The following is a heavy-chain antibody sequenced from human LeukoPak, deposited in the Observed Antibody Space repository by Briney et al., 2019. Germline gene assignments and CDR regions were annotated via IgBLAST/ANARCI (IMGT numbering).Heavy chain of an antibody. CDR1: GGTFSSYA. D-gene: IGHD4-17*01. CDR2: IIPIFGTA. Sequence: SANVSCKASGGTFSSYAISWVRQAPGQGLEWMGGIIPIFGTANYAQKFQGRVTITADESTSTAYMELSSLRSEDTAVYYCARAVGDYVGYYFDYWGQGTLVTVSS. CDR3: ARAVGDYVGYYFDY. J-gene: IGHJ4*02. V-gene: IGHV1-69*13.